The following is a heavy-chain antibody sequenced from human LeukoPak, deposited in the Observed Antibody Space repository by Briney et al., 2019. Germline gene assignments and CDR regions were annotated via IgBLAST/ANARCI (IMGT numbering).Heavy chain of an antibody. D-gene: IGHD6-13*01. V-gene: IGHV4-59*08. Sequence: SETLSLTCTVSGGSISSYYWSWIRQPPGKGLEWIWYIYYSGSTKYNPSLKSRVTISVDTSKNQFSLKLSSVTAADTAVYYCARYAPDSSSWYSIFDCWGEGTLV. CDR2: IYYSGST. J-gene: IGHJ4*02. CDR1: GGSISSYY. CDR3: ARYAPDSSSWYSIFDC.